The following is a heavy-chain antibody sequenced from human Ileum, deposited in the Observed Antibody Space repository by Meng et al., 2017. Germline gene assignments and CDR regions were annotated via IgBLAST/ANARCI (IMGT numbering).Heavy chain of an antibody. CDR3: ARRTGEVDLLDY. CDR2: IWYSGNT. J-gene: IGHJ4*02. D-gene: IGHD7-27*01. CDR1: GGSISSSSHC. Sequence: QLQLQESGPGLVKPSETLSHMCTVSGGSISSSSHCCDWIRQPPGKGLEWIGSIWYSGNTYYNPSLKSRVSMSVDTSKKQISLKLNSVTAADTAVYYCARRTGEVDLLDYWGQGTLVTVSS. V-gene: IGHV4-39*01.